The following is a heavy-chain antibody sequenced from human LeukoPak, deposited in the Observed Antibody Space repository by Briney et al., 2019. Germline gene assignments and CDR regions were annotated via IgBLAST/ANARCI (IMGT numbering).Heavy chain of an antibody. J-gene: IGHJ4*02. CDR1: GGSISSGSYY. D-gene: IGHD5-12*01. V-gene: IGHV4-39*02. CDR3: ARPIEGNGYGYPVFEY. CDR2: IYCGST. Sequence: SETLSLTCTVSGGSISSGSYYWGWIRQPPGKGLEWIGSIYCGSTFYNPSLLSRITMSVDTPKNHFSLKLSSVTAADTAVYYCARPIEGNGYGYPVFEYWGQGTLVTVSS.